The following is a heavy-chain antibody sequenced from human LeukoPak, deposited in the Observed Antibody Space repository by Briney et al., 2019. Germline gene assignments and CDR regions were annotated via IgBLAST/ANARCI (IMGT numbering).Heavy chain of an antibody. J-gene: IGHJ4*02. V-gene: IGHV3-21*01. Sequence: PGGSLRLSWAASGXTFSTYTMNWVRQAPGKGLEWVWFISSSSSYIYYAASVKGRFTISRDNTKKSLYLQMNSLRAEDTAVYYCARDFSGYDYNFDYWGQGTLVTVSS. D-gene: IGHD5-12*01. CDR2: ISSSSSYI. CDR3: ARDFSGYDYNFDY. CDR1: GXTFSTYT.